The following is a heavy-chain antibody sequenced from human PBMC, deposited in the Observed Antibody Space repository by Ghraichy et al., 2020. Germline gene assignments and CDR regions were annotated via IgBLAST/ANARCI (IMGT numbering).Heavy chain of an antibody. CDR1: GGSISSYY. D-gene: IGHD5-24*01. V-gene: IGHV4-4*09. CDR3: ARIRGRGLHDY. Sequence: SETLSLTCTVSGGSISSYYWSWIRQPPGKGLEWIGYIYTSGSTNYNPSLKSRVTISVDTSKNQFSLKLSSVTAADTAVYYCARIRGRGLHDYWGQGTLVTVSS. J-gene: IGHJ4*02. CDR2: IYTSGST.